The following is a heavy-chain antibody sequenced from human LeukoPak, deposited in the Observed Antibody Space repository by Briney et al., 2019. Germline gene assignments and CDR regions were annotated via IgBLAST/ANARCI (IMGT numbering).Heavy chain of an antibody. Sequence: ASVKVSCKASGYTFTGYYMHLVRQAPGQGLEWMGRINPNSGGTNYAQKFQGRVTMTRDTSISTAYMELSRLRSDDTAVYYCARDSTYYYDSSGDDAFDIWGQGTMVTVSS. CDR1: GYTFTGYY. D-gene: IGHD3-22*01. J-gene: IGHJ3*02. CDR2: INPNSGGT. V-gene: IGHV1-2*06. CDR3: ARDSTYYYDSSGDDAFDI.